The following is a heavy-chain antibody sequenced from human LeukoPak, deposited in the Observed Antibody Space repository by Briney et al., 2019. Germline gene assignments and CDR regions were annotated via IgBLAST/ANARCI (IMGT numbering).Heavy chain of an antibody. CDR1: GYTFSDYY. V-gene: IGHV1-2*02. CDR2: MHPNSGGT. J-gene: IGHJ4*02. CDR3: ARLRFLEWLLPDY. Sequence: GASVKVSCKASGYTFSDYYLHWLRQAPGQGLEWMGWMHPNSGGTNYAQKFQGRVTMTRDTSISTAYMELSRLRSDDTAVYYCARLRFLEWLLPDYWGQGTLVTVSS. D-gene: IGHD3-3*01.